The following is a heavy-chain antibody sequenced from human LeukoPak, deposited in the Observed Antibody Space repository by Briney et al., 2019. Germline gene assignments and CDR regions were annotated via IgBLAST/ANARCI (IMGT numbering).Heavy chain of an antibody. CDR2: IRSKAHRYAT. V-gene: IGHV3-73*01. J-gene: IGHJ4*02. D-gene: IGHD4-17*01. CDR1: GFTFNGSA. CDR3: TRRHYGDYVVDN. Sequence: GGSLRLSCATSGFTFNGSALHWVRQASGQGLEWVGRIRSKAHRYATAYAASVKGRFTVSRDDSKNMAYLQMNSLKTEDTAIYYCTRRHYGDYVVDNCGQGTLVTVSS.